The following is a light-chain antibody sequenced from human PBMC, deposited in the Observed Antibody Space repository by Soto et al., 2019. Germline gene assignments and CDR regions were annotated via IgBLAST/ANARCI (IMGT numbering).Light chain of an antibody. V-gene: IGLV2-14*01. CDR2: EVS. CDR1: SSDFGGYNY. Sequence: SALPQPASVSGSPGQSITISCTGTSSDFGGYNYVSWYQQHPGKAPKLMIYEVSNRPSGVSNRFSGSKSGNTASLTISGLQAEDEADYHCSSYTSIITLYVFGSGTKVTVL. J-gene: IGLJ1*01. CDR3: SSYTSIITLYV.